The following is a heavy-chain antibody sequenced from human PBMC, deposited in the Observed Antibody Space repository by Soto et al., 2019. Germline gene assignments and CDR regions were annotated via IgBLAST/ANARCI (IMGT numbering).Heavy chain of an antibody. V-gene: IGHV4-31*03. D-gene: IGHD3-10*01. Sequence: SETLSLTCTVSGGSISSGGYYWSWIRQHPGKGLEWIGYIYYSGSTYYNPSLKSRVTISVDTSKNQFSLKLSSVTAADTAVYYCAVTMGPYYYYGMDVWGQGTLVTVSS. J-gene: IGHJ6*02. CDR3: AVTMGPYYYYGMDV. CDR2: IYYSGST. CDR1: GGSISSGGYY.